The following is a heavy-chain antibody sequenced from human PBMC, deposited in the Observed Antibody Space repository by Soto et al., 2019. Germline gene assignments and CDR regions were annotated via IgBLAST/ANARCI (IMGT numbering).Heavy chain of an antibody. V-gene: IGHV3-15*01. J-gene: IGHJ6*02. Sequence: LCRAACGFTVKNAVVGVFCQAQGKGLEWVGRIKSKTDGGTTDYAAPVKGRFTISRDDSKNTLYLQMNSLKTEDTAVYYCTTESAVVVPAATPVLYYYYGMDVSGQATTVTVSS. CDR2: IKSKTDGGTT. D-gene: IGHD2-2*01. CDR3: TTESAVVVPAATPVLYYYYGMDV. CDR1: GFTVKNAV.